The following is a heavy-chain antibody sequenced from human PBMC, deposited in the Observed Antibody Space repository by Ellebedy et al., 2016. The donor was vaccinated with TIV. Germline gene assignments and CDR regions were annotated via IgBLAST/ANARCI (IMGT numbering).Heavy chain of an antibody. Sequence: AASVKVSCKASGGTFSSYAISWVRQAPGQGLEWMGRIIPILGIANYAQKFQGRVTITADKSTSTAYMELSSLRSEDTAVYYCASTVYGDPELFDYWGQGTLVTVSS. D-gene: IGHD4-17*01. CDR2: IIPILGIA. J-gene: IGHJ4*02. V-gene: IGHV1-69*04. CDR1: GGTFSSYA. CDR3: ASTVYGDPELFDY.